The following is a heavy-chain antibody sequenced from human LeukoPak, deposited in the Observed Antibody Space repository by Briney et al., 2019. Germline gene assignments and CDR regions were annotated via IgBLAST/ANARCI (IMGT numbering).Heavy chain of an antibody. CDR1: GFIFSDSA. D-gene: IGHD3-3*01. Sequence: PGGSLRLSCAASGFIFSDSAMRWVRQASGKGLEWVGHVRSKPNNYATEYAASVKGRFTISRDDSKNTAYLQMNSLKTEDTAVYYYSSPAHDFDVWSGYYSFWGPGILVTVSS. J-gene: IGHJ4*02. CDR3: SSPAHDFDVWSGYYSF. V-gene: IGHV3-73*01. CDR2: VRSKPNNYAT.